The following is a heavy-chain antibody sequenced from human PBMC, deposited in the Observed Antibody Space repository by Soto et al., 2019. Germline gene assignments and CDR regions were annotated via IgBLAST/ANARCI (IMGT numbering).Heavy chain of an antibody. CDR3: ARADYGDYYYFAMDV. V-gene: IGHV3-21*01. J-gene: IGHJ6*02. D-gene: IGHD4-17*01. CDR2: ISSSSSYM. Sequence: VQLVESGGGLVKPGGSLRLSCAASGFTFNSYNMNWVRQAPGRGLEWVSSISSSSSYMNYADSVKGRFTISRDNANNSLYLQMNSLRVEDTAVYYCARADYGDYYYFAMDVCGQGTTVTVSS. CDR1: GFTFNSYN.